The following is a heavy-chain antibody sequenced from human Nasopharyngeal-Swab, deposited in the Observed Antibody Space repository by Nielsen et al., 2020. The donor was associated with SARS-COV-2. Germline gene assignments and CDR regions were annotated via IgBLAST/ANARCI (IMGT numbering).Heavy chain of an antibody. CDR2: ISYDGSNK. V-gene: IGHV3-30*18. CDR3: AKWLSIAAAYDY. D-gene: IGHD6-13*01. CDR1: GFTFSSYG. J-gene: IGHJ4*02. Sequence: GESLKISCAASGFTFSSYGMHWVRHAPGKGLEWVAVISYDGSNKYYADSVKGRFTISRDNSKNTLYLQMNSLRAEDTAVYYCAKWLSIAAAYDYWGQGTLVTVSS.